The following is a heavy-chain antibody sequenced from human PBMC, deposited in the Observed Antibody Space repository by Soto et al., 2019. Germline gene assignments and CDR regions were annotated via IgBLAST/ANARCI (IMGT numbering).Heavy chain of an antibody. CDR3: TREMGSYFNYGMDV. D-gene: IGHD2-8*01. V-gene: IGHV1-2*04. CDR2: VNPNSGGT. CDR1: GYTFTDYY. J-gene: IGHJ6*02. Sequence: VASVKVSCKATGYTFTDYYMHWVRQAPGQGLEWMGWVNPNSGGTKYAQRFQEWVTMTTDTAINTAYMELRRLKSGDTAVYYCTREMGSYFNYGMDVWGQGTTVTVSS.